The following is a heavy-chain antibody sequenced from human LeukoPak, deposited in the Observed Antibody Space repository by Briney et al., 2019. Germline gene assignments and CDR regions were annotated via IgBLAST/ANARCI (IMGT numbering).Heavy chain of an antibody. D-gene: IGHD6-13*01. CDR1: GGSISSYY. CDR2: IYTSGRT. Sequence: SETLSLTCTVSGGSISSYYWSWIRQPAGKGLEWIGRIYTSGRTNYNPSLKSRVTMSVDTSKNQFSLKLSSVTAADTAVYYCARERIAAAGTLIWFDPWGQGTLVTVSS. CDR3: ARERIAAAGTLIWFDP. V-gene: IGHV4-4*07. J-gene: IGHJ5*02.